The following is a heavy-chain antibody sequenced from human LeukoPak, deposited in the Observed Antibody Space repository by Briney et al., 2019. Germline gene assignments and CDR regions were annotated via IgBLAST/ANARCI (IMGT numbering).Heavy chain of an antibody. CDR1: GGSISSGGYY. J-gene: IGHJ6*03. V-gene: IGHV4-34*01. D-gene: IGHD3-10*01. CDR2: INHSGST. CDR3: ARGSPMVRRYYYYMDV. Sequence: SETLSLTCAVSGGSISSGGYYWSWIRQPPGKGLEWIGEINHSGSTNYNPSLKSRVTISVDTSKNQFSLKLSSVTAADTAVYYCARGSPMVRRYYYYMDVWGKGTTVTVSS.